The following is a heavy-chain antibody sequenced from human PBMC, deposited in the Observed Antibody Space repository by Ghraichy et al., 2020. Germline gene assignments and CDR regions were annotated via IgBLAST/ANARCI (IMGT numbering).Heavy chain of an antibody. CDR2: IFYSGTT. V-gene: IGHV4-31*03. Sequence: SQTLSLTCTVSGASISGGNYYWNWIRQHPGKGLEWIGYIFYSGTTYYNPSLKSRVTISVDTSKNQVSLKVSSVTAADTAVYYCARERRDILTGYYIDYWGQGTLVTVSS. J-gene: IGHJ4*02. CDR1: GASISGGNYY. CDR3: ARERRDILTGYYIDY. D-gene: IGHD3-9*01.